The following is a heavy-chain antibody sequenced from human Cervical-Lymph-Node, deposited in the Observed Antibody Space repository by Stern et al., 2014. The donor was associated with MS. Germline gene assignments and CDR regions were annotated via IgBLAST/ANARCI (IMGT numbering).Heavy chain of an antibody. J-gene: IGHJ6*02. CDR2: IVPLFSKP. Sequence: VQLVESGAEVKKPGSSVKVSCKASGGTFSNYATSWVRQAPGQGLEWMGGIVPLFSKPNYAQKFQGRVTITADESTSTAYMDLSSLRSEDTAVYYCASPLTATSVPFGYYGMDVWGQGTTVTVS. CDR3: ASPLTATSVPFGYYGMDV. CDR1: GGTFSNYA. V-gene: IGHV1-69*01. D-gene: IGHD4-17*01.